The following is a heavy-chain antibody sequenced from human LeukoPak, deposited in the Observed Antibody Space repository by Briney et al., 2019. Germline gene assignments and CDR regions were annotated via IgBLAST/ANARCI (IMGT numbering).Heavy chain of an antibody. D-gene: IGHD5-24*01. CDR3: AREATIKAYNFDY. J-gene: IGHJ4*02. V-gene: IGHV3-48*01. Sequence: PGGSLRLSCAASGFTFSNYNMNWVRQAPGKGLEWVSYISSSSSTIYYADSVKGRFTISRDNAKNSLYLQMNNLRVEDTAVYYCAREATIKAYNFDYWGQGTLVTVSS. CDR2: ISSSSSTI. CDR1: GFTFSNYN.